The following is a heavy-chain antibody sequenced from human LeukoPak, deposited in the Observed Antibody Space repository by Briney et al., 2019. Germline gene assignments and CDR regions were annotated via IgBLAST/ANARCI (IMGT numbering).Heavy chain of an antibody. CDR3: AKAGDSGWPANAFEI. V-gene: IGHV5-51*01. CDR1: GYSFTNYW. D-gene: IGHD6-19*01. CDR2: IYPGDSDT. J-gene: IGHJ3*02. Sequence: GESLQISCKGSGYSFTNYWIGWVRQMPGKGLEWMGIIYPGDSDTRYSPSFQGQVTLSADKSISTAYLQWSSLKASDTAMYYCAKAGDSGWPANAFEIWGHGTMVTVSS.